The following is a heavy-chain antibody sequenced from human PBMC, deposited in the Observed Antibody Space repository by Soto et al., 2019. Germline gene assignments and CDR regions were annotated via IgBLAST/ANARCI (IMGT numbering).Heavy chain of an antibody. Sequence: ASVKVSCKASGYTFTGYYIHWVREAPGQGLEWMGWINPQTGGTSYAQKFQGRVTLSRDTSINTAYLELSRLTFGDAAVYFCARERYQVISDGMDVWGQGTTVTVSS. D-gene: IGHD2-2*01. V-gene: IGHV1-2*02. CDR1: GYTFTGYY. J-gene: IGHJ6*02. CDR2: INPQTGGT. CDR3: ARERYQVISDGMDV.